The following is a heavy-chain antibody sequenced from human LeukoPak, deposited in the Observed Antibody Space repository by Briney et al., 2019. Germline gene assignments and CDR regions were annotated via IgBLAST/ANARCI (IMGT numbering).Heavy chain of an antibody. CDR3: ARGGEGPYGNYAPDS. CDR2: SSVYNGNT. J-gene: IGHJ5*01. Sequence: ASVKVSCKASGYTYTTYGITWVRQAPGQGLEGMGWSSVYNGNTKYPQKLQGRVLMTADTSTTTAYMELWSLRGDDTAVYYCARGGEGPYGNYAPDSWGQGTLVTVSS. V-gene: IGHV1-18*01. D-gene: IGHD3-10*01. CDR1: GYTYTTYG.